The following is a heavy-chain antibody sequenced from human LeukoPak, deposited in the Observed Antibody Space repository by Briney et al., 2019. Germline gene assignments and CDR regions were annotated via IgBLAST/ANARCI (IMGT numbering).Heavy chain of an antibody. J-gene: IGHJ6*03. CDR3: ARDVRGRIAAAGRDYYYYMDV. CDR1: GFTFSSYS. V-gene: IGHV3-21*01. Sequence: GGSLRLSCAASGFTFSSYSMNWVRQAPGKGLEWVSSISSSSSYIYYADSVKGRFTISRDNAKNSLYLQMNSLRAEDTAGYYCARDVRGRIAAAGRDYYYYMDVWGKGTTVTVSS. D-gene: IGHD6-13*01. CDR2: ISSSSSYI.